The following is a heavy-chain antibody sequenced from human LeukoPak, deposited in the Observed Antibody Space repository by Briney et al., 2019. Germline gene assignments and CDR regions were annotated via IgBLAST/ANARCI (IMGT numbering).Heavy chain of an antibody. J-gene: IGHJ3*02. Sequence: SETLSVTCTVSGGSISSYYWSWIRQPQGKGLEWIGYIYYSGSTNYNPSLKSRVTISVDTSKNQFSLKLSSVTAADTAVYYCARAAVAARYAFDIWGQGTMVTVSS. D-gene: IGHD2-15*01. V-gene: IGHV4-59*01. CDR3: ARAAVAARYAFDI. CDR2: IYYSGST. CDR1: GGSISSYY.